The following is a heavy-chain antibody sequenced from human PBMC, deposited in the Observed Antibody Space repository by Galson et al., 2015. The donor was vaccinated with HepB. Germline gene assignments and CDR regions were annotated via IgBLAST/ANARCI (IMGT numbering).Heavy chain of an antibody. CDR1: GFTFSSYW. CDR3: ARDNTNYYGSGSYGVRVANYYYGMDV. V-gene: IGHV3-7*03. D-gene: IGHD3-10*01. CDR2: IKQDGSEK. J-gene: IGHJ6*02. Sequence: SLRLSCAASGFTFSSYWMSWVRQAPGKGLEWVANIKQDGSEKYYVDSVKGRFTISRDNAKNSLYLQMNSLRAEDTAVYYCARDNTNYYGSGSYGVRVANYYYGMDVWGQGTTVTVSS.